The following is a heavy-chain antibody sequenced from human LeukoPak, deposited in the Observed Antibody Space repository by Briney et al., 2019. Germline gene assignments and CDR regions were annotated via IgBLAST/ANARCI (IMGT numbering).Heavy chain of an antibody. V-gene: IGHV4-34*01. CDR3: ARKSMVAAGRKPYDY. Sequence: PSETLSLTCAVYGGSFSGYYWSWIRQPPGKGLEWIGEIDHSGRTNSNPSLKSRVTISVDTSKNQFSLRLSSVTAADTAVYYCARKSMVAAGRKPYDYWDQGTLVTVSS. J-gene: IGHJ4*02. CDR1: GGSFSGYY. D-gene: IGHD6-13*01. CDR2: IDHSGRT.